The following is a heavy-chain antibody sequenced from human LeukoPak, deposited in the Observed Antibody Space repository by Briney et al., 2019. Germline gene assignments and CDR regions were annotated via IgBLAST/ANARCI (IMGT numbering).Heavy chain of an antibody. J-gene: IGHJ4*02. V-gene: IGHV4-39*01. D-gene: IGHD2-2*01. Sequence: PSETLSLTCTVSGGSISSSSYYWGWIRQPPGKGLEWIGSIYYSGSTYYNPSLKSRVTISVDTSKNQFSLKLSSVTAADTAAYYCARHLGPSHSDYWGQGTLVTVSS. CDR2: IYYSGST. CDR3: ARHLGPSHSDY. CDR1: GGSISSSSYY.